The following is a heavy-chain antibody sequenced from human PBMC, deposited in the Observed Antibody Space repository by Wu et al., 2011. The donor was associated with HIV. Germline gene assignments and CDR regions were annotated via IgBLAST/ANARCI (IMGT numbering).Heavy chain of an antibody. Sequence: QVQLVQSGAEVKKPGSPVKVSCKASGGTFSSHAISWVRQAPGQGLEWMGGIIPIFSTANYAQKFQGRLTITTDESTSTAYMDLSSLRSEDTAVYYCAGAWAVAGTTHIPVFDYWGQGTLVTVSS. D-gene: IGHD6-19*01. CDR1: GGTFSSHA. CDR2: IIPIFSTA. CDR3: AGAWAVAGTTHIPVFDY. J-gene: IGHJ4*02. V-gene: IGHV1-69*05.